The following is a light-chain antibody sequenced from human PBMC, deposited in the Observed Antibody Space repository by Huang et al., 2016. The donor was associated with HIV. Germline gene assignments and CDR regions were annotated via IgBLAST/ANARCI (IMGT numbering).Light chain of an antibody. V-gene: IGKV3-15*01. J-gene: IGKJ2*01. CDR3: QQYNNWPPEYT. CDR2: GAS. Sequence: IEMTQSPATLSVSPGERATLTCRASQSITNNLAWYQQRPGKAPRLLIYGASTRATAIPARFSGSGSGTEFTLTIDSLQSEDSAVYYCQQYNNWPPEYTFGQGTKVEIK. CDR1: QSITNN.